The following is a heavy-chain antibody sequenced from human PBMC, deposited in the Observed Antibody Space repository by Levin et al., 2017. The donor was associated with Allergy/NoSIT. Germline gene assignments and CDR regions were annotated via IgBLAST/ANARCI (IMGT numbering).Heavy chain of an antibody. V-gene: IGHV3-30*18. D-gene: IGHD2-15*01. CDR3: AKRGYCSGNTCQSHDAIDV. CDR2: IVFDGNDQ. CDR1: GFQFSLYG. Sequence: GGSLRLSCAASGFQFSLYGMHWVRQAPGRGLEWVALIVFDGNDQYYADSVKGRFTISRDNSKNTLYLQMSSLRENDTAIYYCAKRGYCSGNTCQSHDAIDVWGQGTLVIVSS. J-gene: IGHJ3*01.